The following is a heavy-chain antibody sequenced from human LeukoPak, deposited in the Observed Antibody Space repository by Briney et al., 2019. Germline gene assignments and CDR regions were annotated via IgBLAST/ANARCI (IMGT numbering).Heavy chain of an antibody. V-gene: IGHV1-18*01. CDR2: ISAYNGNT. CDR1: GYTFTSYG. Sequence: GASVKVSCKASGYTFTSYGISWVRQAPGQGLEWMGWISAYNGNTNYAQKLQGRVTMTTDTSTSTAYIELRSLRSDDTAVYYCARALLGFGELSYNWFDPWGQGTLVTVSS. J-gene: IGHJ5*02. D-gene: IGHD3-10*01. CDR3: ARALLGFGELSYNWFDP.